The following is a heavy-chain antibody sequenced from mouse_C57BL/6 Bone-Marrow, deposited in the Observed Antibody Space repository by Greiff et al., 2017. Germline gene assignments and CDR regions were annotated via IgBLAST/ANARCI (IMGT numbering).Heavy chain of an antibody. CDR1: GYTFTSYW. CDR2: IDPSASYT. V-gene: IGHV1-59*01. D-gene: IGHD1-1*02. CDR3: AREGLWLMGFAY. Sequence: QVQLQQPGAELVRPGTSVKLSCKASGYTFTSYWMHWVKQRPGQGLEWIGVIDPSASYTNYNQKFKGKATLTVDTSSSTAYMQLSSLTSEDSAVYYCAREGLWLMGFAYWGQGTLVTVSA. J-gene: IGHJ3*01.